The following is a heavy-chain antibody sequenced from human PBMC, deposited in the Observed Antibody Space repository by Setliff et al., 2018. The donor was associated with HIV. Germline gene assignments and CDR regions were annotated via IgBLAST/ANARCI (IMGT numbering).Heavy chain of an antibody. CDR1: GGSISSGSDY. V-gene: IGHV4-61*09. CDR3: ARDVMEWFGNYFDN. D-gene: IGHD3-3*01. CDR2: IHISGTT. Sequence: SETLSLTCTVSGGSISSGSDYWSWIRQPAGKGLEWIGQIHISGTTNYNPSLKSRVTISIDTSKHQLSLKLTSVTAADTAVYYCARDVMEWFGNYFDNWGQGALVTVSS. J-gene: IGHJ4*02.